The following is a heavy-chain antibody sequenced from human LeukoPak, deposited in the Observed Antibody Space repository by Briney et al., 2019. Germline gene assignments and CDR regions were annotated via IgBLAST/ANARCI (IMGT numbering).Heavy chain of an antibody. V-gene: IGHV3-23*01. CDR3: XXXXXYPYDSSGYYYF. D-gene: IGHD3-22*01. CDR1: GFTFSSYA. Sequence: GGSLRLSCAASGFTFSSYAMSWVRQAPGKGLEWVSAISGSGGSTYYADSVKGRFTISRDNSKNTLYLQMNSLRAEDTAVYYCXXXXXYPYDSSGYYYFWGQGTLVTVSS. J-gene: IGHJ4*02. CDR2: ISGSGGST.